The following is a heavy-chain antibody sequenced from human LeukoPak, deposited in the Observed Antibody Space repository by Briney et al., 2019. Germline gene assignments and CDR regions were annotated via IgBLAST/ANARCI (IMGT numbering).Heavy chain of an antibody. V-gene: IGHV1-69*13. D-gene: IGHD6-6*01. CDR3: AKDRGGSSPRAFDL. Sequence: VASVKVSCKASGGTFSSYAISWVRQAPGQGLEWMGGIIPIFGTANYAQEFQGRVTITADESTSTAYMELSSLRAEDTAVYYCAKDRGGSSPRAFDLWGQGTLVAVSS. J-gene: IGHJ3*01. CDR2: IIPIFGTA. CDR1: GGTFSSYA.